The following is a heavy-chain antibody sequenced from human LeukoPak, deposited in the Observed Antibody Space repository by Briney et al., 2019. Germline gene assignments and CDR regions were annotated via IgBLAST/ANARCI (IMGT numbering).Heavy chain of an antibody. CDR1: GFTFSDYA. D-gene: IGHD3-22*01. Sequence: GGSLRLSCTVSGFTFSDYAMSWVRQAPGKGLEWVSSISSSSSYIYYADSVKGRFTISRDNAKNSLYLQMNSLRAEDTAVYYCARVGSGIVGASFDYWGQGTLVTVSS. V-gene: IGHV3-21*01. J-gene: IGHJ4*02. CDR2: ISSSSSYI. CDR3: ARVGSGIVGASFDY.